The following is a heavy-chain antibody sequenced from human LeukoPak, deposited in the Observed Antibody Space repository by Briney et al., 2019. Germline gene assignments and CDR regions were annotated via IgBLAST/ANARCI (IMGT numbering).Heavy chain of an antibody. Sequence: SVKVSCKASGGTFSSYAISWVRQAPGQGLEWMGGIIPMFGSANSAQKFQDRVTITADESTSTVYMELSSLRSDDTAVYYCARQKAYDLLTAAGYYFDFWGQGTLVTVSS. V-gene: IGHV1-69*01. CDR2: IIPMFGSA. D-gene: IGHD3-9*01. J-gene: IGHJ4*02. CDR3: ARQKAYDLLTAAGYYFDF. CDR1: GGTFSSYA.